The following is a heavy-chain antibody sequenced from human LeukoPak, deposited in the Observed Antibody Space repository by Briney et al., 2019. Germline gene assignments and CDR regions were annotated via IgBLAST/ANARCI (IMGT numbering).Heavy chain of an antibody. J-gene: IGHJ4*02. CDR3: AKEGGYDLYSYEFDY. D-gene: IGHD5-12*01. CDR1: GFTFDDYA. Sequence: GGSLRLSCAASGFTFDDYAMHWVRQAPGKGLEWVSGISWNSGSIGYADSVKGRFTISRDNAKNSLYLQMNSLRAEDTALYYCAKEGGYDLYSYEFDYWGQGTLVTVSS. CDR2: ISWNSGSI. V-gene: IGHV3-9*01.